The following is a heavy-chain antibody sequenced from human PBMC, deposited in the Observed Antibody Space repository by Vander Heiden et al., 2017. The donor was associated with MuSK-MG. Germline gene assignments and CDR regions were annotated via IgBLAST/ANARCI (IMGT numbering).Heavy chain of an antibody. Sequence: QVQLVQSGAEVQKPWSSVKVSCTASGGTFSSYAISWVRQAPGQGLEWMGGIIPIFGTANYAQKFQGRVTITADESTSTADMERSSLRAEDTAVYYCARTEYSTSRGPGDYYYGMDVWGQGTTVTVSS. CDR1: GGTFSSYA. J-gene: IGHJ6*02. V-gene: IGHV1-69*01. CDR3: ARTEYSTSRGPGDYYYGMDV. D-gene: IGHD6-6*01. CDR2: IIPIFGTA.